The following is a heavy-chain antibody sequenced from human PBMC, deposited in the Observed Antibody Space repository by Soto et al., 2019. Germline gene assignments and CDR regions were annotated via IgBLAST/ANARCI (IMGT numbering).Heavy chain of an antibody. Sequence: GASVKVSCKASGGTFSSYAISWVRQAPGQGLEWMGGIIPIFGTANYAQKFQGRVTITADESTSTAYMELSSLRSEDTAVYYCARDPGGTMVRGVIIRPSHYYYYGMDVWGQGTTVTVS. V-gene: IGHV1-69*13. CDR3: ARDPGGTMVRGVIIRPSHYYYYGMDV. D-gene: IGHD3-10*01. J-gene: IGHJ6*02. CDR1: GGTFSSYA. CDR2: IIPIFGTA.